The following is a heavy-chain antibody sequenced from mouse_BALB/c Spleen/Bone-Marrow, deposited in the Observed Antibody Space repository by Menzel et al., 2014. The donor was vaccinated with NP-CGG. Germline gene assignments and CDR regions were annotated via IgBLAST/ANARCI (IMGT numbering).Heavy chain of an antibody. CDR1: GFTFSNYG. V-gene: IGHV5-6-3*01. CDR3: ARGGDYVSWFAY. CDR2: INTNGGEI. J-gene: IGHJ3*01. D-gene: IGHD2-4*01. Sequence: EVQGVESGGGLVQPGGSLKLSCAASGFTFSNYGMSWVRQTPDKRLEFVATINTNGGEIYYPDSVKGRFTISRDNAKNTLYLQMRSLKSEDTAMYYCARGGDYVSWFAYWGQGTLVTVSA.